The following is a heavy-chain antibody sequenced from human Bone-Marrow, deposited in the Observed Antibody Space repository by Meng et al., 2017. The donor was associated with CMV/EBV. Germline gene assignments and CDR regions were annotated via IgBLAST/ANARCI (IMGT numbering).Heavy chain of an antibody. D-gene: IGHD2-15*01. CDR3: ARDRERVVVVGAATDYYYATDV. V-gene: IGHV4-31*03. CDR2: IYYSGTT. CDR1: GGSISSGGYY. Sequence: SETLSLTCTVSGGSISSGGYYWSWIRQHPGKGLEWIGYIYYSGTTYYNPSLKSRVTISVDTSKNQFSLKLSSVTAADTAVYYCARDRERVVVVGAATDYYYATDVWGQGTTVTVSS. J-gene: IGHJ6*02.